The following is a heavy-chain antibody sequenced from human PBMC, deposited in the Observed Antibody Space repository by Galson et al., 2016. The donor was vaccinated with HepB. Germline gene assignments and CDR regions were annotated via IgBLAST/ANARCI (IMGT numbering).Heavy chain of an antibody. Sequence: SLRLSCAASGFTFNRRGMHWVRQAPGKGLEWVAADSMDGRRKFYADSVKGRFTISRDNSNKILFLQMSSLRVDDTAVYSCAKRHEYCPPVGCSVDYWGQGTLVSVSS. CDR1: GFTFNRRG. CDR3: AKRHEYCPPVGCSVDY. V-gene: IGHV3-30*18. D-gene: IGHD2/OR15-2a*01. J-gene: IGHJ4*02. CDR2: DSMDGRRK.